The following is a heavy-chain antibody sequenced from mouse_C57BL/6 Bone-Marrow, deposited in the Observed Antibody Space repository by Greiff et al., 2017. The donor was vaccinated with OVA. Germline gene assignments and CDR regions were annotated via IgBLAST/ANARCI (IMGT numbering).Heavy chain of an antibody. D-gene: IGHD2-3*01. CDR2: ISSGGSYT. J-gene: IGHJ4*01. CDR1: GFTFSSYG. V-gene: IGHV5-6*01. CDR3: ARLRWLMFVDY. Sequence: EVKLLESGGDLVKPGGSLKLSCAASGFTFSSYGMSWVRQTPDKRLEWVATISSGGSYTYYPDSVKGRFTISRDNAKNTLYLQMSSLQSEDTAMYYCARLRWLMFVDYWGQGTSVTVSS.